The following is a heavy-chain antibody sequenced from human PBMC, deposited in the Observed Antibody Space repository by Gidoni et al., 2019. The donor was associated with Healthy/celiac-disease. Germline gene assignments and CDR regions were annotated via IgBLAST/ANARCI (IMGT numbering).Heavy chain of an antibody. CDR3: AKDEGDGYNSVNYFDY. CDR1: GFTFDDYA. J-gene: IGHJ4*02. D-gene: IGHD5-12*01. CDR2: ISWNSGSI. V-gene: IGHV3-9*01. Sequence: VQLVESGGGLVQPGRSLRLSCAASGFTFDDYAMPWVRQAPGKGLEWVSGISWNSGSIGYADSVKGRFTISRDNAKNSLYLQMNSLRAEDTALYYCAKDEGDGYNSVNYFDYWGQGTLVTVSS.